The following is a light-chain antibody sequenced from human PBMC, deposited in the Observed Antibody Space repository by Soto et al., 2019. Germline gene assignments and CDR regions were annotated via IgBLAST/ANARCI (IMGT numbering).Light chain of an antibody. Sequence: QSALTQPASVSGSPGQSITISCTGSNSDIGTYNYVSWYQQHPDKAPKLIIYEVTNRPSEVSDRFSGSKSGNTASLTISGLQSEDEAFYHCSSYSSTTTYILFGGGTKVTVL. J-gene: IGLJ2*01. CDR2: EVT. CDR3: SSYSSTTTYIL. CDR1: NSDIGTYNY. V-gene: IGLV2-14*01.